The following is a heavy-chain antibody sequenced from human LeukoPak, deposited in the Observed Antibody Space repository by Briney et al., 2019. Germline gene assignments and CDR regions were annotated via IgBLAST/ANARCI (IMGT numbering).Heavy chain of an antibody. D-gene: IGHD2-21*02. CDR2: IYPPVSET. J-gene: IGHJ3*02. CDR1: GYKFSTYW. CDR3: ARLRTAYCGGDCYDAFDI. V-gene: IGHV5-51*01. Sequence: GESLKISCKVSGYKFSTYWLGWVRQMPGKGLEWMGVIYPPVSETRYSPSFQGLVTISVDKSISTVYLQWNSLKASDTAMYYCARLRTAYCGGDCYDAFDIWGQGTMVTVSS.